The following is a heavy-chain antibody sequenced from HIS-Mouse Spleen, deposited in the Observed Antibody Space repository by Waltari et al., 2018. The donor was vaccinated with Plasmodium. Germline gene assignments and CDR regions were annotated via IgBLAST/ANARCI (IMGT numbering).Heavy chain of an antibody. CDR3: ARDLAAAGHFDY. V-gene: IGHV1-2*02. D-gene: IGHD6-13*01. CDR1: GYTFTGYS. J-gene: IGHJ4*02. CDR2: INPNSGGT. Sequence: QVQLVQSGAEVKKPGASVKVSCTASGYTFTGYSIHWVRQAPGQGLEWMGWINPNSGGTNYAQKFQGRVTMTRDTSISTAYMELSRLRSDDTAVYYCARDLAAAGHFDYWGQGTLVTVSS.